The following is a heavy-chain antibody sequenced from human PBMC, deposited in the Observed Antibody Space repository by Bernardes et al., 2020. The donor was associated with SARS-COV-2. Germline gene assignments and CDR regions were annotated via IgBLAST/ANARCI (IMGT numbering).Heavy chain of an antibody. CDR2: LYYTGST. CDR1: GGSISAYY. J-gene: IGHJ4*02. V-gene: IGHV4-59*01. Sequence: SETLSLTCTVSGGSISAYYWSWFRQPPWKGLEWIGYLYYTGSTNYNPSLQSRVTISVDTSKNQFSLKLSSVTAADTAVYCCARGVDYWGQGILVTVSS. CDR3: ARGVDY.